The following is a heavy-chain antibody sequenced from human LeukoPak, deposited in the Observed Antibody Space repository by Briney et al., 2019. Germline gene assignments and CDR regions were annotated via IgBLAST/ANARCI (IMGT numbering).Heavy chain of an antibody. Sequence: GRSLRLSCAASGFTFSSYAMHWVRQAPGKGLEWVAVISYDGSNKYYADSVKGRFTISRDNSKNTLYLQMNSLRAEDTAVYYCARDGYCSSTSCYYYYGMDVRGQGTTVTVSS. V-gene: IGHV3-30-3*01. D-gene: IGHD2-2*03. CDR3: ARDGYCSSTSCYYYYGMDV. J-gene: IGHJ6*02. CDR1: GFTFSSYA. CDR2: ISYDGSNK.